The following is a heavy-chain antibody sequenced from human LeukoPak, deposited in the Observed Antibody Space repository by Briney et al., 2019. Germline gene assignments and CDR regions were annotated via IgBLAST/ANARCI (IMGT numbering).Heavy chain of an antibody. CDR3: ASGVYYYGSGSYYSAPFDY. Sequence: SETLSLTCTVSGGSISSGGYYWSWIRQHPGKGLEWIGYIYYSGSTYYNPSLKSRVTISVDTSKNQFSLKLSSVTAADTAVYYCASGVYYYGSGSYYSAPFDYWGQGTLVTVSS. CDR1: GGSISSGGYY. CDR2: IYYSGST. V-gene: IGHV4-31*03. D-gene: IGHD3-10*01. J-gene: IGHJ4*02.